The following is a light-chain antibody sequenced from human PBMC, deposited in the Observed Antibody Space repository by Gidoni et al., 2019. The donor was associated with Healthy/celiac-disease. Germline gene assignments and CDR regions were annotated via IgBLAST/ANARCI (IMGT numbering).Light chain of an antibody. CDR3: QQRSNWPPWT. CDR1: QSVSSY. CDR2: DAS. Sequence: EIVLTQSPATLSLSPGERATLSCRASQSVSSYLAWYQQKPGQAPRLLIHDASNRATGIPARFSGSGSGTDFTLTISSLEPEDFAVYYCQQRSNWPPWTFXQXTKVXIK. J-gene: IGKJ1*01. V-gene: IGKV3-11*01.